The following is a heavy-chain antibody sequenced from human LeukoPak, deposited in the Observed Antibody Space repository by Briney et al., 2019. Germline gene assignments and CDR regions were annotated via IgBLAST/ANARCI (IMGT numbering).Heavy chain of an antibody. J-gene: IGHJ4*02. Sequence: PGESLKISCKGSGYRFTNYWIGWVRQMPGKGLEWMGIIYPGDSHTRYNPSFQGQVTISADKSISTAYLQWSSLKASDTAMYYYARILRYGSGSYSLWGQGTLVTVSS. CDR1: GYRFTNYW. V-gene: IGHV5-51*01. CDR3: ARILRYGSGSYSL. CDR2: IYPGDSHT. D-gene: IGHD3-10*01.